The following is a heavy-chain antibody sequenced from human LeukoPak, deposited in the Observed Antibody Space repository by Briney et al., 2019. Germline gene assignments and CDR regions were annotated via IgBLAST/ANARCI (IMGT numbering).Heavy chain of an antibody. CDR1: GFTFSSYW. Sequence: GGSLRLSCAASGFTFSSYWMNWVRQAQGKGLEWVANIKRDGNEKDYVDSLKGRFSISRDNAKNSLYLQMDSLRAEDTAVYYCAKEGAYPIITYDSWGQGALVTVSS. D-gene: IGHD3-10*01. CDR2: IKRDGNEK. J-gene: IGHJ5*01. V-gene: IGHV3-7*01. CDR3: AKEGAYPIITYDS.